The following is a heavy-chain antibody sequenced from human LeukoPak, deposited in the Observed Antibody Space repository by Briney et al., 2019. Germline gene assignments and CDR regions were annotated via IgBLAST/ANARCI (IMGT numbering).Heavy chain of an antibody. CDR2: ISWNSGSI. CDR1: GFTFDDYA. J-gene: IGHJ3*02. CDR3: AKDMSGGTTGAFDI. Sequence: GGSLRLSCAASGFTFDDYAMHWVRQAPGKGLEWVSGISWNSGSIGYADSVKGRFTISRDNAKNSLYLQMNSLRAEDMALYYCAKDMSGGTTGAFDIWGQGTMVTVSS. D-gene: IGHD1-14*01. V-gene: IGHV3-9*03.